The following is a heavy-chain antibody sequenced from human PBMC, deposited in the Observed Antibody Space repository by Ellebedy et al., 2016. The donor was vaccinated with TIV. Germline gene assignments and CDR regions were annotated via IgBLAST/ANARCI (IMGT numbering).Heavy chain of an antibody. J-gene: IGHJ6*02. D-gene: IGHD3-9*01. CDR3: ARGNYDILTGYQSHYYYGMDV. V-gene: IGHV1-8*01. CDR2: MNPNSGNT. CDR1: GYTFTSYD. Sequence: ASVKVSCXASGYTFTSYDINWVRQATGQGLEWMGWMNPNSGNTGYAQKFQGRVTMTRNTSISTAYMELSSLRSEDTAVYYCARGNYDILTGYQSHYYYGMDVWGQGTTVTVSS.